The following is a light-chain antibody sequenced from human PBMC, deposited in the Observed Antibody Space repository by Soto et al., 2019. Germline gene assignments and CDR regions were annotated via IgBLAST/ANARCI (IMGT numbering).Light chain of an antibody. CDR1: SSDIGYHNR. Sequence: QSALTQPPSVSGSPGQSVTISCTGTSSDIGYHNRVSWYQQPPGTAPKLMIYEVSTRYSGVPDRFSGSKSGNTASLTISGLQAEDEADYCCSSFASSATLVFGGGTKLTVL. CDR3: SSFASSATLV. CDR2: EVS. V-gene: IGLV2-18*02. J-gene: IGLJ3*02.